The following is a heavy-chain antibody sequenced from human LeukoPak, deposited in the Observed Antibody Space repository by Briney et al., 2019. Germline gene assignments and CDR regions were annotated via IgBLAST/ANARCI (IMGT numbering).Heavy chain of an antibody. V-gene: IGHV3-30-3*01. CDR2: ISYEGSNK. Sequence: GGSLRLSCAASGFTFSSYTMHWVRQAPGKGLEWVAVISYEGSNKYYTDSVKGRFTIPRDNSKNTLNLQMHSLRAEDTAVYYCARDGGYDPWGLDYNYHMDVWGKGTTVTVSS. CDR1: GFTFSSYT. CDR3: ARDGGYDPWGLDYNYHMDV. J-gene: IGHJ6*03. D-gene: IGHD5-12*01.